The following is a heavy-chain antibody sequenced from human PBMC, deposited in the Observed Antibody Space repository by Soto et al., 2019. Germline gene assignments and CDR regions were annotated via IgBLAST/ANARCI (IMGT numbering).Heavy chain of an antibody. Sequence: QVQLVQSGAEVKKPGSSVKVSCKASGGTFSSYAISWVRQAPGQGLEWMGGIIPIFGTANYAQKFQGRVTITADKSRSTAYMEVSSLRSEDTAVYSCARAQGGKPSCGGDCYSGRFDYWGQGTLVTVSS. V-gene: IGHV1-69*06. J-gene: IGHJ4*02. CDR1: GGTFSSYA. CDR3: ARAQGGKPSCGGDCYSGRFDY. CDR2: IIPIFGTA. D-gene: IGHD2-21*02.